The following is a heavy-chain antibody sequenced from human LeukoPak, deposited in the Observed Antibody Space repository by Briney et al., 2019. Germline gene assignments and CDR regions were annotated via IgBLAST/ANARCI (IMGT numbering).Heavy chain of an antibody. Sequence: GGSLRLSCAASGFTVSSNYMRWVRQAPGKGLEWVSVIYSGGSTYYADSVKGRFTISRDNSKNTLYLQMNSLRAEDTAVYYCAREGANYYGSGSYYSRFGWFDPWGQGTLVTVSS. CDR2: IYSGGST. J-gene: IGHJ5*02. CDR1: GFTVSSNY. CDR3: AREGANYYGSGSYYSRFGWFDP. V-gene: IGHV3-53*01. D-gene: IGHD3-10*01.